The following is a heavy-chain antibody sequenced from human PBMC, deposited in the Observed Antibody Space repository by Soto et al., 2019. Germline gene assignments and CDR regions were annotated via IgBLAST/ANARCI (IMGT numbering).Heavy chain of an antibody. D-gene: IGHD2-15*01. V-gene: IGHV4-59*01. CDR1: GGSISSYY. CDR2: IYYSGST. Sequence: SETLSLTCTVSGGSISSYYWSWIRQPPGEGLEWIGYIYYSGSTNYNPSLKSRVTISVDTSKNQFSLKLSSVTAADTAVYYCAKWLGVGRHRGYCSGGSCPANAFDIWGQGTMVTVSS. J-gene: IGHJ3*02. CDR3: AKWLGVGRHRGYCSGGSCPANAFDI.